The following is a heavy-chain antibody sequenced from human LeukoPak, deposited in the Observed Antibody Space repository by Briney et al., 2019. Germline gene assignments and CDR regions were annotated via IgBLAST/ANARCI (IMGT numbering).Heavy chain of an antibody. J-gene: IGHJ4*02. D-gene: IGHD1/OR15-1a*01. CDR1: GGSFSGYY. CDR2: INHSGST. Sequence: PSETLSLTCAVYGGSFSGYYWSWIRQPPGKGLEWIGEINHSGSTYYNPSLKSRVTISVDRSKNQFSLKLSSVTAADTAVYYCARDNEHTIDYWGQGTLVTVSS. V-gene: IGHV4-34*01. CDR3: ARDNEHTIDY.